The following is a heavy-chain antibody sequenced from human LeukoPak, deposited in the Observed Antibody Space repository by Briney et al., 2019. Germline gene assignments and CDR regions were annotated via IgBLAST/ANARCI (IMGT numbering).Heavy chain of an antibody. CDR3: ARHATESAYYDILTGYQIFDY. Sequence: SETLSLTCTVSGGPIISSGYYWGWIRQPPGKGLEWIGSIYYSGSAYYNPSLKSRVTISVDTSKNQFSLKLSSVTAADTAVYYCARHATESAYYDILTGYQIFDYWGQGTLVTVSS. CDR1: GGPIISSGYY. D-gene: IGHD3-9*01. CDR2: IYYSGSA. J-gene: IGHJ4*02. V-gene: IGHV4-39*01.